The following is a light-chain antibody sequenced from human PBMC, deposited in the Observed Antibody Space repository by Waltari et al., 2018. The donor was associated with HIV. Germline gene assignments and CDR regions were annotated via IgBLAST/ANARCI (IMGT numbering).Light chain of an antibody. CDR1: QSMSSY. CDR2: AVS. Sequence: DIRLTQSPSSLSASVGDRVTITCRASQSMSSYLNWYQQKPGTAPKLLMSAVSSLQSGVPSRFSGNGSGTDFTLTISSLQPEDFATYYCQQSYGSPFTFGPGSKLHIK. V-gene: IGKV1-39*01. J-gene: IGKJ3*01. CDR3: QQSYGSPFT.